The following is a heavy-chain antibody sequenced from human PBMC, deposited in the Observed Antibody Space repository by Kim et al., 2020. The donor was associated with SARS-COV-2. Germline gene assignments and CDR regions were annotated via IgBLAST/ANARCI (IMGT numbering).Heavy chain of an antibody. Sequence: SETLSLTCAVYGGSFGGYYWSWIRQPPGKGLEWIGEINHSGSTNYNPSLKSRVTISVDTSKNQFSLKLSSVTAADTAVYYCARVPTYDFWNPRRSNYYGMDGWGQGTTVTVSS. J-gene: IGHJ6*02. CDR1: GGSFGGYY. CDR3: ARVPTYDFWNPRRSNYYGMDG. CDR2: INHSGST. V-gene: IGHV4-34*01. D-gene: IGHD3-3*01.